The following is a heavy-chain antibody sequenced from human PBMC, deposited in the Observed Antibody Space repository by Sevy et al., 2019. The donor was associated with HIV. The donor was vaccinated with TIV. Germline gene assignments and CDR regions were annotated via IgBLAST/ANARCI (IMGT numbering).Heavy chain of an antibody. CDR1: GGSISSYY. Sequence: SETLSLTCSVSGGSISSYYCSWIRQSPGKGLECIGYVYYSGNTNYNPSLKSRVTISIDTSKNQFSLKLRSVTAADTAVHYCARDPIAVAPYFDNWGQGTLVTVSS. D-gene: IGHD6-19*01. V-gene: IGHV4-59*01. CDR2: VYYSGNT. J-gene: IGHJ4*02. CDR3: ARDPIAVAPYFDN.